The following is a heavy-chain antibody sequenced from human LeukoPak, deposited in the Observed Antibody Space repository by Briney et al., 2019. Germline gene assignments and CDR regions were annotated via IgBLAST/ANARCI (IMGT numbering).Heavy chain of an antibody. J-gene: IGHJ6*03. CDR1: GFTFSSYA. Sequence: GGSLRLSCAASGFTFSSYAMSWVRQAPGKGLEWVSAISGSGDTTYYADSVKGRFTISRDNSKNTLYLQMNSLRAEDTAVYYRAKPKTYYYDSSGSARDCYYYMDVWGKGTTVTVSS. D-gene: IGHD3-22*01. CDR3: AKPKTYYYDSSGSARDCYYYMDV. CDR2: ISGSGDTT. V-gene: IGHV3-23*01.